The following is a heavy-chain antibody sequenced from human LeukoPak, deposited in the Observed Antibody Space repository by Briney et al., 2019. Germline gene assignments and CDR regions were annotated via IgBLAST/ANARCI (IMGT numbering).Heavy chain of an antibody. CDR3: ARSSGYSSGWGFDY. J-gene: IGHJ4*02. Sequence: GGSLRLSCSASGFTFSSYAMHWVRQAPGKGLEYVSAISSNGGSTYYADSVKGRFTISRDNSKNTLYLQMSSLRAEDTAVYYCARSSGYSSGWGFDYWGQGTLVTVSS. CDR1: GFTFSSYA. V-gene: IGHV3-64D*09. CDR2: ISSNGGST. D-gene: IGHD6-19*01.